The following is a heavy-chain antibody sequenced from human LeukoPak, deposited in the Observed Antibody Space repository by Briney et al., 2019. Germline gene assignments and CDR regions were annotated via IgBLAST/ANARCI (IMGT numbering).Heavy chain of an antibody. CDR1: GFTFSSYG. CDR2: ISYDGSNK. CDR3: AKVFDGSGRTFDY. Sequence: PGGSLRLSCAASGFTFSSYGMHWVRQAPGKGLEWVAVISYDGSNKYYADSVKGRFTISRDNSKNTLYLQMYSLRAEDAAVYYCAKVFDGSGRTFDYWGQGTLVTVSS. J-gene: IGHJ4*02. D-gene: IGHD3-10*01. V-gene: IGHV3-30*18.